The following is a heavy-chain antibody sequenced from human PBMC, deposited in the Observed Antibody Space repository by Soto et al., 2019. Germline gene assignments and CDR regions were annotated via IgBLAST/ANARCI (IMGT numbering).Heavy chain of an antibody. CDR3: ASEGYNGP. CDR1: GFTFRDYS. D-gene: IGHD5-18*01. CDR2: ITRSGTYI. V-gene: IGHV3-21*01. J-gene: IGHJ5*02. Sequence: VQLVESGGGLVKPGGSLRISCAASGFTFRDYSMNWVRQAPGKGLEWLSSITRSGTYIYYADSVRGRFTISRDNAKNSLSLQMNSLRVDDTAVYYCASEGYNGPWCQGTLVTVSS.